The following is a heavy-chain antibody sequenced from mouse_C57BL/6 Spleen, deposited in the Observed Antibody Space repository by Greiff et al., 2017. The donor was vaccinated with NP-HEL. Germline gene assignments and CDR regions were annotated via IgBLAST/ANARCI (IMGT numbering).Heavy chain of an antibody. CDR3: ARGRGYYEDPFAY. J-gene: IGHJ3*01. Sequence: QVQLQQSGAELVKPGASVKISCKASGYAFSSYWMNWVKQRPGKGLEWIGQIYPGDGDTNYNGKFKGKATLTADKSSSTAYMQLSSLTSADSAVYFCARGRGYYEDPFAYWGQGTLVTVSA. D-gene: IGHD2-3*01. CDR2: IYPGDGDT. V-gene: IGHV1-80*01. CDR1: GYAFSSYW.